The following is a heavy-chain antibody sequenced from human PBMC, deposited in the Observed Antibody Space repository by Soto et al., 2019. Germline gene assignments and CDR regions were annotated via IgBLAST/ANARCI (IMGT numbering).Heavy chain of an antibody. J-gene: IGHJ4*02. CDR3: AKVGFHYYDSSGYPWNFDY. V-gene: IGHV3-23*01. Sequence: GGSLRLCCAASGFTFSSYAMSWVRQAPGKGLEWVSAISGSGGSTYYADSVKGRFTISRDNSKNTLYLQMNSLRAEDTAVYYCAKVGFHYYDSSGYPWNFDYWGQGTLVTVSS. CDR2: ISGSGGST. D-gene: IGHD3-22*01. CDR1: GFTFSSYA.